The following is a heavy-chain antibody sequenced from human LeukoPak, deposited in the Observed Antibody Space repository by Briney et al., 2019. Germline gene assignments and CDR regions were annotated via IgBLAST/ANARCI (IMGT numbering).Heavy chain of an antibody. Sequence: PGGSLRLSCAASGMTFSSHWMSWVRQAPGKGLEWVANIKQDGTEKYYVDSVKGRFTISRDNAKNSLYLQMNTLRVEDTAIYYCVRVALYYYDSESYYFFEHWGQGTPVTASS. CDR1: GMTFSSHW. J-gene: IGHJ4*02. CDR3: VRVALYYYDSESYYFFEH. D-gene: IGHD3-10*01. CDR2: IKQDGTEK. V-gene: IGHV3-7*01.